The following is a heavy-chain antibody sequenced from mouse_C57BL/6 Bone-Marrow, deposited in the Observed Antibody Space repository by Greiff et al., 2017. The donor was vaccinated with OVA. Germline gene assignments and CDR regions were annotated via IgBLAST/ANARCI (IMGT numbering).Heavy chain of an antibody. Sequence: QVQLQQPGAELVKPGASVKLSCKASGYTFTSYWMHWVKQRPGRGLEWIGRIDPNSGGTKYNEKFKSKATLTVDKPSSTAYMQLSSLTSEDSAVYFCARSSTVVAERGYFDYWGQGTTLTVSS. J-gene: IGHJ2*01. V-gene: IGHV1-62-3*01. D-gene: IGHD1-1*01. CDR3: ARSSTVVAERGYFDY. CDR2: IDPNSGGT. CDR1: GYTFTSYW.